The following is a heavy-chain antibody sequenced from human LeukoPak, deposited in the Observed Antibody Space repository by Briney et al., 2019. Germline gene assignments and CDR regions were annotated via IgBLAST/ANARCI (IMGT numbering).Heavy chain of an antibody. Sequence: PGGSLRLSCVASGFTFSSYWMSWVRQPPGKGLEWIGEIYHSGSTNYNPSLKSRVTISVDKSKNQFSLKLSSVTAADTAVYYCAILLPPFLAATGSRRGYNWLDPWGQGTLVTVSS. CDR2: IYHSGST. D-gene: IGHD6-13*01. CDR3: AILLPPFLAATGSRRGYNWLDP. J-gene: IGHJ5*02. CDR1: GFTFSSYW. V-gene: IGHV4-4*02.